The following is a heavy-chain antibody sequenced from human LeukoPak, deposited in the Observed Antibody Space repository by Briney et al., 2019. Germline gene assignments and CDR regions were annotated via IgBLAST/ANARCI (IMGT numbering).Heavy chain of an antibody. D-gene: IGHD6-19*01. V-gene: IGHV3-73*01. CDR2: IRSKANSYAT. Sequence: GGSLKLSCAASGFTFSGSAMHWVRQASGKGLEWVGRIRSKANSYATAYAASVKGRFTISRDDSKNTAYLQMNSLKTEDTAVYYCTRHAGIAVDWGQGTLVTVSS. CDR3: TRHAGIAVD. J-gene: IGHJ4*02. CDR1: GFTFSGSA.